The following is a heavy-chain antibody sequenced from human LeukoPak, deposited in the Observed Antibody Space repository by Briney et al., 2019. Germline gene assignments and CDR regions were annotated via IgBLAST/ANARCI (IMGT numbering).Heavy chain of an antibody. J-gene: IGHJ6*02. Sequence: SETLSLTCTVSGGSISSSSYYWGWIRQPPGKGLEWIGSIYYSGSTYYNPSLRSRVTISVDTSKNQFSLKLSSVTAADTAVYYCARALGAGVFGELFYYYYYGMDVWGQGTTVTVSS. CDR1: GGSISSSSYY. D-gene: IGHD3-10*02. V-gene: IGHV4-39*07. CDR2: IYYSGST. CDR3: ARALGAGVFGELFYYYYYGMDV.